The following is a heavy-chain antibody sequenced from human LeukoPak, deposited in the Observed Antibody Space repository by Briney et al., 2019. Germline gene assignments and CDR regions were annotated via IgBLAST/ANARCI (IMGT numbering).Heavy chain of an antibody. CDR1: GGSISSSGWY. D-gene: IGHD4-17*01. Sequence: SETLSLACTVSGGSISSSGWYWSWIRQPPGKGLEWIASISYIGTPYYNPSLKSRVTISVDTSKNQFSLKLSSVTAADTAVYYCALKGDYGDRVDYWGQGTLVTVSS. J-gene: IGHJ4*02. V-gene: IGHV4-39*01. CDR2: ISYIGTP. CDR3: ALKGDYGDRVDY.